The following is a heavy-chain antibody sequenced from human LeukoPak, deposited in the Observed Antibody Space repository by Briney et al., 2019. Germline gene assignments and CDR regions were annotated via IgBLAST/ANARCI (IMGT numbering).Heavy chain of an antibody. J-gene: IGHJ5*02. Sequence: GASVKVSCKASGYTFTGYYMHWVRQAPGQGLEWMGWINPNSGGTNYEQTFQGRVTMTRDTSISTAYMELSRLRSDDTALYYCARYWQLVHNWFDPWGQGTLVTVSS. CDR2: INPNSGGT. CDR3: ARYWQLVHNWFDP. CDR1: GYTFTGYY. D-gene: IGHD6-6*01. V-gene: IGHV1-2*02.